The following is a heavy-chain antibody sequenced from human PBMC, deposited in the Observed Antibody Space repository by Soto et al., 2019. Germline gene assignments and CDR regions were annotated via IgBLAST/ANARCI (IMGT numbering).Heavy chain of an antibody. D-gene: IGHD2-21*02. CDR2: IHYGENA. J-gene: IGHJ4*02. V-gene: IGHV4-39*01. CDR1: GGSINTYNLF. CDR3: ARVNVTLDL. Sequence: SETLSLTCTVSGGSINTYNLFWAWVRQPPGKGLEWIASIHYGENAYYSPSLTTRATISRDTSKNRVSLELRSVTAADTAVYYCARVNVTLDLWGLGTLVTVSS.